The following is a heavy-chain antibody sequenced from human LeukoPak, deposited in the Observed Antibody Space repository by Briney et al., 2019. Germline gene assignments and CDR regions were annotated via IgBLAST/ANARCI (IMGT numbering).Heavy chain of an antibody. J-gene: IGHJ6*03. CDR2: IYYSGST. CDR3: AREGSDSSSWYSRTLTYYYYMDV. Sequence: SETLSLTCTVSGGSISSSSYYWGWIRQPPGKGLEWIGSIYYSGSTYYNPSLKSRVTISVDTSKNQFSLKLSPVTAADTAVYYCAREGSDSSSWYSRTLTYYYYMDVWGKGTTVTISS. V-gene: IGHV4-39*07. CDR1: GGSISSSSYY. D-gene: IGHD6-13*01.